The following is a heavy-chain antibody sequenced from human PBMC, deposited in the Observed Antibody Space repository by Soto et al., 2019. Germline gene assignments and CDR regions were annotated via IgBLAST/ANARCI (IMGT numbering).Heavy chain of an antibody. Sequence: GGSLRLSCAASAFTFSDHYMDWVRQAPGKGLEWVGRTRNKANSYTTEYAASVKGRFTISRDDSKSIAYLQMNSLKTEDTAVYYCTREGHYYDSSGEYDYWGQGTLVTVSS. D-gene: IGHD3-22*01. V-gene: IGHV3-72*01. CDR2: TRNKANSYTT. CDR3: TREGHYYDSSGEYDY. CDR1: AFTFSDHY. J-gene: IGHJ4*02.